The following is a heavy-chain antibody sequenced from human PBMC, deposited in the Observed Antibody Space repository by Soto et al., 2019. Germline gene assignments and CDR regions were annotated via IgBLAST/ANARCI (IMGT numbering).Heavy chain of an antibody. D-gene: IGHD3-9*01. CDR1: GFTFSSYG. V-gene: IGHV3-30*18. CDR2: ISYDGSNK. Sequence: GGSLRLSCAASGFTFSSYGMHWVRQAPGKGLEWVAVISYDGSNKYYADSVKGRFTISRDNSKNTLYLQMNSLRAEDKGVYYCAKDDDVRYCDWVTLTKGDNYYYGMDVWGQGTTVTVSS. J-gene: IGHJ6*02. CDR3: AKDDDVRYCDWVTLTKGDNYYYGMDV.